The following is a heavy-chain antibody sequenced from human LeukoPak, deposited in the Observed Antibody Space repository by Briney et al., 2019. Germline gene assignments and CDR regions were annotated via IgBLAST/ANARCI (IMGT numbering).Heavy chain of an antibody. Sequence: GGSLRLSCAASGFTFSSYAMSWVRQAPGKGLEWVSGISGSGGSTHYADSVKGRFTISRDNSKNTLYLQMNSLRAEDTAVYYCAKDEYSSGSYFDYWGQGTLVTVSS. CDR2: ISGSGGST. D-gene: IGHD6-19*01. V-gene: IGHV3-23*01. CDR3: AKDEYSSGSYFDY. J-gene: IGHJ4*02. CDR1: GFTFSSYA.